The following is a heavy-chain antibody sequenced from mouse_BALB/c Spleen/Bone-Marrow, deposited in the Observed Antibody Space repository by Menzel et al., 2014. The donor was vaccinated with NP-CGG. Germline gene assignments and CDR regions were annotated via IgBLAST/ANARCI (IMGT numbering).Heavy chain of an antibody. CDR3: ARRWLLPYAMDY. J-gene: IGHJ4*01. Sequence: EVKLVESGGGLVKPGGSLKLSCAASGFAFSSCDMSWVRQTPEKRLEWVATISSGGSYTYYPDSVKGRFTISRDNARNTLYLQMSSMRSEDTALYYCARRWLLPYAMDYWGQGTSVTVSS. CDR2: ISSGGSYT. D-gene: IGHD2-3*01. CDR1: GFAFSSCD. V-gene: IGHV5-9*02.